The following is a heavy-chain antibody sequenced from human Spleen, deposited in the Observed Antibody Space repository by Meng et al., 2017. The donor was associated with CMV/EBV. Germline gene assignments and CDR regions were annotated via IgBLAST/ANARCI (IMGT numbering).Heavy chain of an antibody. Sequence: SETLSLTCTVSGGSISSYYWSWIRQPPGKGLEWIGYIYYSGSTNYNPSLKSRVTISVDTSKNQFSLKLSSVTAADTAVYYCARMAPAAVRGRYHYYGMDVWGQGTTVTVSS. CDR3: ARMAPAAVRGRYHYYGMDV. V-gene: IGHV4-59*01. D-gene: IGHD2-2*01. CDR1: GGSISSYY. J-gene: IGHJ6*02. CDR2: IYYSGST.